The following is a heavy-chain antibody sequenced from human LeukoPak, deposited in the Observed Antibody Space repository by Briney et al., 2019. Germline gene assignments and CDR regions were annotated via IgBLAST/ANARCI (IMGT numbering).Heavy chain of an antibody. J-gene: IGHJ6*02. V-gene: IGHV4-59*01. CDR2: IYYSGST. CDR3: ARDKGRDGYNYYYGMDV. Sequence: SETLSLTCTVSGGSISSYYWSWIRQPPGKGLEWIGYIYYSGSTNYNPSLKSRVTISVDTSKNQFSLKLSSVTAADTAVYYCARDKGRDGYNYYYGMDVWGQGTTVILSS. CDR1: GGSISSYY. D-gene: IGHD5-24*01.